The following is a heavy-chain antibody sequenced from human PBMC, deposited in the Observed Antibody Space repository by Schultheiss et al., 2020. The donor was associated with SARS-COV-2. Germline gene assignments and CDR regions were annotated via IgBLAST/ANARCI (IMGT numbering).Heavy chain of an antibody. V-gene: IGHV4-59*08. D-gene: IGHD2-15*01. J-gene: IGHJ6*02. CDR3: AVIGSPDGVDV. CDR1: GDSVSSYY. CDR2: IYYSGST. Sequence: SETLSLTCTVSGDSVSSYYWSWIRQPPGKGLEWIGYIYYSGSTNYNPSLKSRVTISVDTSKNQFSLKMSSVTAADTAVYYCAVIGSPDGVDVWGQGTTVTVSS.